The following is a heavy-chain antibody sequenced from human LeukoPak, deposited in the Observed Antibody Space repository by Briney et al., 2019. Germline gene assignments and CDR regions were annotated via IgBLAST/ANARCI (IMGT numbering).Heavy chain of an antibody. CDR2: ISSSSSTI. V-gene: IGHV3-48*01. D-gene: IGHD2-2*01. Sequence: GGSLRLSCAASGFTFSSYSMNWVRQAPGKGLEWASYISSSSSTIYYADSVKGRFTISRDNAKNSLYLQMNSLRAEDTAVYYCARGDIVVVPAAERDFDYWGQGTLVTVSS. J-gene: IGHJ4*02. CDR1: GFTFSSYS. CDR3: ARGDIVVVPAAERDFDY.